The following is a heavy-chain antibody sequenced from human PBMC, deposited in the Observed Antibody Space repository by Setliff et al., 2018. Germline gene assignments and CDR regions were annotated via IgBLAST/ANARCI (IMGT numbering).Heavy chain of an antibody. V-gene: IGHV4-59*01. CDR1: GGSISPYF. CDR2: IYHNGNT. J-gene: IGHJ6*02. D-gene: IGHD5-18*01. CDR3: ARDRTAYSYGLDV. Sequence: SETLSLTCTVSGGSISPYFWSWIRQPPGKGPEWIGYIYHNGNTNFNPSLRSRVNMSADTSKNQFALNLKSVTAADTAVYYCARDRTAYSYGLDVWGQGTTVTVSS.